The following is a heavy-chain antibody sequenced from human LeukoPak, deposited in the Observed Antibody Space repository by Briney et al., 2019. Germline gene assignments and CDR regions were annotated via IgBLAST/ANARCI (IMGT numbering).Heavy chain of an antibody. Sequence: GGSLRLSCAASGFTFSSYAMHWVRQAPGKGLEWVAVISYDGSNKYYADSVKGRFTISRDNSKNTLYLRMNSLRAEDTAVYYCARGSSEQYYYDSSGLYAFDIWGQGTMVAVSS. CDR2: ISYDGSNK. CDR1: GFTFSSYA. D-gene: IGHD3-22*01. J-gene: IGHJ3*02. CDR3: ARGSSEQYYYDSSGLYAFDI. V-gene: IGHV3-30-3*01.